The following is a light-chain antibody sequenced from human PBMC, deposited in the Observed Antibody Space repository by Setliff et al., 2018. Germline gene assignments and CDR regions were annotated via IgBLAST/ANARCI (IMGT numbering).Light chain of an antibody. V-gene: IGLV1-44*01. Sequence: QSVLTQPPSASGTPGQRVTISPSGSSSNIGSNTVNWYQQLPGTAPKLLIYSNNQRPSGVPDRFSGSKSGTSASLAISGLQSEDEADYYCAAWDDSLNAVVFGGGTKVTVL. CDR2: SNN. CDR3: AAWDDSLNAVV. J-gene: IGLJ2*01. CDR1: SSNIGSNT.